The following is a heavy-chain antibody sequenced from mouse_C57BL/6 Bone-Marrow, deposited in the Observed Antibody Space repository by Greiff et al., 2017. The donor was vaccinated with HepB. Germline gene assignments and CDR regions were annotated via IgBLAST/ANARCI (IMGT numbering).Heavy chain of an antibody. CDR1: GFNIKDDY. V-gene: IGHV14-4*01. Sequence: VQLKESGAELVRPGASVKLSCTASGFNIKDDYMHWVKQRPEQGLEWIGWLDPENGDTEYASKFQGKATITADTSSNTAYLQLSSLTSEDTAVYYCTTWGYSSGYGAYWGQGTLVTVSA. J-gene: IGHJ3*01. CDR2: LDPENGDT. CDR3: TTWGYSSGYGAY. D-gene: IGHD3-2*02.